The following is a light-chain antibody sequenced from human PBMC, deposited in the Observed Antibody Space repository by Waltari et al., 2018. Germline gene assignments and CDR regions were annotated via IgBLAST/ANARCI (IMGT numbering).Light chain of an antibody. CDR3: QSYDSSLSGSV. J-gene: IGLJ2*01. CDR1: SSNIGAGYE. CDR2: GHS. Sequence: QSVLTQPPSVSGAPGPRVTISCTGSSSNIGAGYEVHWYQQLPGTAPKLLIYGHSNRPSGVPDRFSGSKSGTSASLAITGLQAEDEADYYCQSYDSSLSGSVFGGGTKLTVL. V-gene: IGLV1-40*01.